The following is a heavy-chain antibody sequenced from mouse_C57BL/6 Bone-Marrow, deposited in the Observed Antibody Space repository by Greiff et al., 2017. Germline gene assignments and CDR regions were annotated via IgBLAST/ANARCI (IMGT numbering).Heavy chain of an antibody. CDR2: IYPGDGDT. CDR3: AAPYGNYAWFAY. CDR1: GYAFSSSW. J-gene: IGHJ3*01. V-gene: IGHV1-82*01. Sequence: QVQLQQSGPELVKPGASVKISCKASGYAFSSSWMNWVKQRPGKGLEWIGRIYPGDGDTNYNGTFKGKATLTADQSSSTAYMQLSSLTSEDSAVYFCAAPYGNYAWFAYWGQGTLVTVSA. D-gene: IGHD2-1*01.